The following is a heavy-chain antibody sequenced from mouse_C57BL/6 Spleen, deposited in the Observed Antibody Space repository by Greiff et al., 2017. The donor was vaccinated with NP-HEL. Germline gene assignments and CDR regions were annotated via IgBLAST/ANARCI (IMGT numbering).Heavy chain of an antibody. CDR2: IYPGDGDT. J-gene: IGHJ3*01. D-gene: IGHD4-1*01. Sequence: VKLMESGPELVKPGASVKISCKASGYAFSSSWMNWVKQRPGKGLEWIGRIYPGDGDTNYNGKFKGKATLTADKSSSTAYMQLSSLTSEDSAVYFCAINWDWFAYWGQGTLVTVSA. CDR1: GYAFSSSW. V-gene: IGHV1-82*01. CDR3: AINWDWFAY.